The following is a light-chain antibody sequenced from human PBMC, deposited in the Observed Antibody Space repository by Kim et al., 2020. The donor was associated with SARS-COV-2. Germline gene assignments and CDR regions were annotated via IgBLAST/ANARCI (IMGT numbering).Light chain of an antibody. CDR1: NIGGKT. CDR2: YDD. V-gene: IGLV3-21*04. CDR3: QVWDSSRDQVL. Sequence: SYELTQPPSVSVAPGQTARITCGGNNIGGKTVHWYQQKPGQAPVLVIRYDDDRPSGIPERFSGSNSGNTATLTISRVEAGDEADYYCQVWDSSRDQVLFG. J-gene: IGLJ2*01.